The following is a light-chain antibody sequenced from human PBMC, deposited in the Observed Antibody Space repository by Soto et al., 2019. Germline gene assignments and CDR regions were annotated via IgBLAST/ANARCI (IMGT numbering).Light chain of an antibody. CDR2: WAS. Sequence: DIVMTQSPDSLAVSLGERVTINCKSSQSVLYSSNNKNYLAWYQQKPGQPPKLLIYWASTRESGVPDRFSGSGSGTDFTLTISSLQAEDVAVYYCLQYHSTPMYTFGQGTKLEIK. J-gene: IGKJ2*01. CDR1: QSVLYSSNNKNY. V-gene: IGKV4-1*01. CDR3: LQYHSTPMYT.